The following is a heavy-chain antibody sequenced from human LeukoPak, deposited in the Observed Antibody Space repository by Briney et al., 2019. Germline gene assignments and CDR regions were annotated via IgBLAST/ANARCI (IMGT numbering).Heavy chain of an antibody. CDR3: VRDQDVGTFDI. CDR2: TSSSGSAT. CDR1: GFTFSKFP. J-gene: IGHJ3*02. D-gene: IGHD2-15*01. Sequence: GGSLRLSCAASGFTFSKFPMGWVRQAPGKGLEWVSYTSSSGSATYYADSVKGRFTISRDNSKNSLYLQMNSLRAEDTAVYYCVRDQDVGTFDIWGQGTMVTVSS. V-gene: IGHV3-11*01.